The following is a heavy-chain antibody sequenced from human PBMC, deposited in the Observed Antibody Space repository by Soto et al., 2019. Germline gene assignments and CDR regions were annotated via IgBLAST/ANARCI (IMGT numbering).Heavy chain of an antibody. V-gene: IGHV4-61*08. CDR2: IYYSGVS. D-gene: IGHD3-10*02. CDR3: ARYVSWGYFDY. J-gene: IGHJ4*02. CDR1: GVSVNSGGFY. Sequence: SETLSLTCTVSGVSVNSGGFYWSWLRQPPGKGLELIGHIYYSGVSNHDPSLKSRVTISLDTSNNQFSLKLSSVTAADTAVYYCARYVSWGYFDYWGQGTLVTVSS.